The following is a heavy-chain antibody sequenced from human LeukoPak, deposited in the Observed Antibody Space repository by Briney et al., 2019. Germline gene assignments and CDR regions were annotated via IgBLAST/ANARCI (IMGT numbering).Heavy chain of an antibody. CDR2: ISHDGSSK. J-gene: IGHJ4*02. Sequence: GRSLRLSCAASGFTCSSYARHWARQAPAKGLAWVAVISHDGSSKYYADSVKGRFTISRDNSINALYLQLNSLRLDDTAVYYCVGEIGPRSFDYWGQGTLVTVSS. CDR3: VGEIGPRSFDY. D-gene: IGHD3-16*01. CDR1: GFTCSSYA. V-gene: IGHV3-30-3*01.